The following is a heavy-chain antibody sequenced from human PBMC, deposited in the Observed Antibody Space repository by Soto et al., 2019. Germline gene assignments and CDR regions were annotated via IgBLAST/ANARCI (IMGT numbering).Heavy chain of an antibody. CDR2: IYHSGST. J-gene: IGHJ4*02. V-gene: IGHV4-4*02. Sequence: SETLSLTCAVSGGSISSSNWWSWVRQPPGKGPEWIGEIYHSGSTNYNPSLKSRVTISVDKSKNQFSLKLSSVTAADTAVYYCAGVKDSSSSFDYWGQGTLVIVSS. CDR3: AGVKDSSSSFDY. CDR1: GGSISSSNW. D-gene: IGHD6-6*01.